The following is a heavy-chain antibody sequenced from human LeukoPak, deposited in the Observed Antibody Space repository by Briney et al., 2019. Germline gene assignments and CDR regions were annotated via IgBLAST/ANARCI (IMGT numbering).Heavy chain of an antibody. J-gene: IGHJ4*02. CDR3: AKDWIPYNRNFDCFDF. D-gene: IGHD3-9*01. V-gene: IGHV3-23*01. CDR2: IGGGDT. CDR1: GIPFNIYA. Sequence: GGSLRLSCTTSGIPFNIYAMNWVRQAPGKGLEWVSTIGGGDTYYSDSVEGRFTISRDDSKSTVYLQMNSLRAEDTAVYYCAKDWIPYNRNFDCFDFWGQGTLVTVSS.